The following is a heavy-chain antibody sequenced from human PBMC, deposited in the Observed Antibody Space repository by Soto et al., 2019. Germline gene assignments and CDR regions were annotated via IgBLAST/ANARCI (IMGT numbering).Heavy chain of an antibody. V-gene: IGHV3-15*01. D-gene: IGHD2-2*01. J-gene: IGHJ6*03. CDR2: IKSKTDGGTT. CDR1: GFTFSNAW. CDR3: TKESGYCSSTSCYVGGWYYYYYMDV. Sequence: EVQLVESGGGLVKPGGSLRLSCAASGFTFSNAWMSWVRQAPGKGLEWVGRIKSKTDGGTTDYAAPVKGRFTISRDESKNTLYLQMNSLKTDDTAVYYCTKESGYCSSTSCYVGGWYYYYYMDVWGKGTTVTVSS.